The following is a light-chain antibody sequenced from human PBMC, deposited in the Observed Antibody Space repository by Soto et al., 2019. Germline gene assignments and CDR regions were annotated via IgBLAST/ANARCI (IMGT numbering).Light chain of an antibody. CDR2: TTS. CDR1: QSISTY. V-gene: IGKV1-39*01. CDR3: QQSYSRPRT. Sequence: DIQMTQSPSSRSASVGDRVTITCRSSQSISTYLNWYQQKPGEAPNLLIYTTSNLESGVPSRFSGSGSGTDFTLTINSLQPEDFATYFCQQSYSRPRTFGQGTKVDI. J-gene: IGKJ1*01.